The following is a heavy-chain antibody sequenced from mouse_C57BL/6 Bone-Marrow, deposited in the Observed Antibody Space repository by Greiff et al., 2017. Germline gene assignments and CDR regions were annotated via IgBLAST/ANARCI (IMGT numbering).Heavy chain of an antibody. V-gene: IGHV12-3*01. CDR1: GFPITSGYY. D-gene: IGHD2-10*01. Sequence: VQGVESGPGLVKPSPSLFLTCSTTGFPITSGYYWIWIRQSPGKPLEWMGYITHSGETFYNPSLQSPISITREKSKNQFFLQLNSVTTEDTAMYYCAGVLPTNWYFDVWGTGTTVTVSS. CDR2: ITHSGET. J-gene: IGHJ1*03. CDR3: AGVLPTNWYFDV.